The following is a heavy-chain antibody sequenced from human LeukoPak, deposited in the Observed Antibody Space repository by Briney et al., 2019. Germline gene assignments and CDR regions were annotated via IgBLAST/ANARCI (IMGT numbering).Heavy chain of an antibody. CDR1: GFTFSSYW. CDR3: AKRITGNVRFDH. CDR2: IKPDGSGE. D-gene: IGHD1-20*01. V-gene: IGHV3-7*01. J-gene: IGHJ4*02. Sequence: PGGSLRLSCAASGFTFSSYWMSWVRQAPGKGLEWVGYIKPDGSGESYMDSVKGRFTISRDNTKNSLFLQMNSLRAEDTAMYYCAKRITGNVRFDHWGQGTLVTVSS.